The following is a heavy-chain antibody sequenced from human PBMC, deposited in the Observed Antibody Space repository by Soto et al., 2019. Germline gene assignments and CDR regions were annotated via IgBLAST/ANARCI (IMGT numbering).Heavy chain of an antibody. CDR1: GFTFSSYA. CDR3: AKFRDSSGYYPPLWGDY. J-gene: IGHJ4*02. V-gene: IGHV3-23*01. Sequence: PGGSLRLSCAASGFTFSSYAMSWVRQAPGKGLEWVSAISGSGGSTYYADSVKGRFTISRDNSKNTLYLQMNSLRAEDTAVYYCAKFRDSSGYYPPLWGDYWGQGTLVTVSS. CDR2: ISGSGGST. D-gene: IGHD3-22*01.